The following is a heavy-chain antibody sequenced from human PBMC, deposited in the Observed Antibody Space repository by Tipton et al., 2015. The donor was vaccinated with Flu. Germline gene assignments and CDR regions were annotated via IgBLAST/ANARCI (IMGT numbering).Heavy chain of an antibody. CDR2: VARTGST. V-gene: IGHV4-38-2*01. D-gene: IGHD4-11*01. Sequence: TLSLTCAVSGDSISSDFYWAWIRQFPGKGLEWIGTVARTGSTIYNPSPKSRDTISIDTPKNQFSLNMRSVTAADMAVYYCARRDYSNYVSDPKSWFDPWGQGTLVAVSS. CDR3: ARRDYSNYVSDPKSWFDP. J-gene: IGHJ5*02. CDR1: GDSISSDFY.